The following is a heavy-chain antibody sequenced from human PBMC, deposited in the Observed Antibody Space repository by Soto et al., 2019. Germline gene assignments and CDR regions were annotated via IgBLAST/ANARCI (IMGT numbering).Heavy chain of an antibody. V-gene: IGHV6-1*01. CDR1: GDSVSSNSAA. D-gene: IGHD1-7*01. CDR2: TYSRSKWYN. J-gene: IGHJ5*02. Sequence: QVPLQQSGPGLVKPSQTLSLTCAISGDSVSSNSAAWNWIRQSPSRGLEWRGRTYSRSKWYNEYAVAVKSRITITTATSNTKFSLQLKSVTPEDKDVYYYERERASGVTGTTRGWFDPWGQGTLVTVSS. CDR3: ERERASGVTGTTRGWFDP.